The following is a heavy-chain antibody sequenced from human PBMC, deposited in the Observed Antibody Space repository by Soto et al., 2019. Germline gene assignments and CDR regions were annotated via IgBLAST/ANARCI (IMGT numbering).Heavy chain of an antibody. CDR3: AKDRFSSSSVVSVDS. V-gene: IGHV3-23*01. CDR2: IRDSGGST. D-gene: IGHD6-6*01. Sequence: EVQVLESGGGLVQPGGSLRLSCAASGFTFSNYAMSWVRQAPGKGLEWVSVIRDSGGSTYYADSVKGRFTISRDNSKNTLYLQMNSLRAEDTAVYFCAKDRFSSSSVVSVDSWGQGTLVTVSS. CDR1: GFTFSNYA. J-gene: IGHJ4*02.